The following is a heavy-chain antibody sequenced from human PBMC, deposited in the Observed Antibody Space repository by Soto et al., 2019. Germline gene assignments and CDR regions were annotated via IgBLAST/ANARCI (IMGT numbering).Heavy chain of an antibody. CDR1: GGTFSSYA. CDR3: ARDKDRVRLGVNYYDGMDV. D-gene: IGHD5-12*01. CDR2: TIPIFGTA. Sequence: QVQLVQSGAEVMQPGSSVRVSCKASGGTFSSYAISWVRQAPGQGLEWMGGTIPIFGTADYAQKFQGRVTMTAEXSXAXAXXELSSLRSEDTAVYFCARDKDRVRLGVNYYDGMDVWGQGTTVTVSS. J-gene: IGHJ6*02. V-gene: IGHV1-69*12.